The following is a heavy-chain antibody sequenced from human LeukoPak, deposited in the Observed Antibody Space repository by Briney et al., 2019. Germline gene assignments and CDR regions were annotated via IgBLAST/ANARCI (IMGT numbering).Heavy chain of an antibody. CDR3: ARDSLIFGVVTTFDY. V-gene: IGHV3-48*01. CDR1: GFTFSRFN. D-gene: IGHD3-3*01. J-gene: IGHJ4*02. CDR2: ISTTGTI. Sequence: GGSLRLSCAASGFTFSRFNMNWLRQAPGKGLEWLSYISTTGTIYYAESVKGRFSISRDNAKNSLYLQMNSLRPEDTAVYYCARDSLIFGVVTTFDYWGQGTLVAVSS.